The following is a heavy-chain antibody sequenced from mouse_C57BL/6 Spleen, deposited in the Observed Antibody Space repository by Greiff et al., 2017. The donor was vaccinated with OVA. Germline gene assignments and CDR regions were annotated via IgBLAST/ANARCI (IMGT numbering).Heavy chain of an antibody. V-gene: IGHV1-55*01. D-gene: IGHD1-1*01. J-gene: IGHJ3*01. CDR1: GYTFTSYW. CDR3: ARGTSSSPVAY. CDR2: IYPGSGST. Sequence: VKLQQPGAELVKPGASVKMSCKASGYTFTSYWITWVKQRPGQGLEWIGDIYPGSGSTNYNEKFKSKATLTVDTSSSTAYMQLSSLTSEDSAVYYCARGTSSSPVAYWGQGTLVTVSA.